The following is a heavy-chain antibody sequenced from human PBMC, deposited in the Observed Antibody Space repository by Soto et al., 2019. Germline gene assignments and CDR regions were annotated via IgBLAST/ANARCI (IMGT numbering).Heavy chain of an antibody. J-gene: IGHJ4*02. CDR1: GFTFSSYA. Sequence: EVQLLESGGGLVQPGGSLRLSCAASGFTFSSYAMSWVRQAPGKGLEWVSVISGSGDSTYYADSVKGRFTISRDNSKNTLYLQMYSLRAEDTAVYYCARVDTAMVFDYWGQGTLVTVSS. V-gene: IGHV3-23*01. CDR3: ARVDTAMVFDY. CDR2: ISGSGDST. D-gene: IGHD5-18*01.